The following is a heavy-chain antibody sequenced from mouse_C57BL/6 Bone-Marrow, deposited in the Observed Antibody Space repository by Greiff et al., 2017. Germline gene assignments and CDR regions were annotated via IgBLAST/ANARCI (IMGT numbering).Heavy chain of an antibody. Sequence: VQLQQPGAELVRPGTSVKLSCKASGYTFTSYWMHWVKQRPGQGLEWIGVIDPSDSYTNYNQKFKGKATLTVDTSSSTAYMQLSSLTSEDSAVYYCARTPLYDGYPYWGQGTTLTVSS. CDR3: ARTPLYDGYPY. CDR1: GYTFTSYW. V-gene: IGHV1-59*01. CDR2: IDPSDSYT. D-gene: IGHD2-3*01. J-gene: IGHJ2*01.